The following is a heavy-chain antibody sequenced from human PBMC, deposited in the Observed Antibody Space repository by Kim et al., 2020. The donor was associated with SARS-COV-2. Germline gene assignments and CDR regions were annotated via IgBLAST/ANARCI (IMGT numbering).Heavy chain of an antibody. D-gene: IGHD1-7*01. J-gene: IGHJ4*02. CDR3: ASGNTGRIDY. Sequence: GNPPYAQDFTGRFVFSLDTSVRTAYLQVSSLKAEDTAVYYCASGNTGRIDYWGQGTLVTVSS. CDR2: GNP. V-gene: IGHV7-4-1*02.